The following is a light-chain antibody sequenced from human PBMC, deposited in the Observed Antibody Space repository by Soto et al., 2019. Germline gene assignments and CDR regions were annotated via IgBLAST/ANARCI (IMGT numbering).Light chain of an antibody. CDR1: QSVSSSR. J-gene: IGKJ5*01. Sequence: IVLTQSPGTLYLSPGERATLSCRASQSVSSSRLGWYQQKPGQAPRLLIYDASGRVTDSPDRFSGSGSGTDFTLTISRLEPEDFAVYYCQQYGSSPITFGQGTRLEIK. CDR3: QQYGSSPIT. CDR2: DAS. V-gene: IGKV3-20*01.